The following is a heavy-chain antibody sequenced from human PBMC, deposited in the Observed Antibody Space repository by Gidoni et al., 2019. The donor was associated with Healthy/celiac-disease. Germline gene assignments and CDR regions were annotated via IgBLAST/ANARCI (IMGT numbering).Heavy chain of an antibody. CDR2: INAGNGNT. V-gene: IGHV1-3*01. D-gene: IGHD2-2*01. Sequence: QVQLVQSGAGVKKPGASVKVSCKASGYTFTSYAMHWVRQAPGQRLEWMGWINAGNGNTKYSQKFQGRVTITRDTSASTAYMELSSLRSEDTAVYYCARGDIVVVHSTYGMDVWGQGTTVTVSS. CDR1: GYTFTSYA. CDR3: ARGDIVVVHSTYGMDV. J-gene: IGHJ6*02.